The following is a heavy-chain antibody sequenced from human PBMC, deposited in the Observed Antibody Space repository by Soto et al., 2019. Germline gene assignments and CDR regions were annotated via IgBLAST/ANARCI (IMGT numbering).Heavy chain of an antibody. CDR3: ARRGTTTGYSSGWYRF. CDR2: INHSGST. J-gene: IGHJ4*02. Sequence: QVQLQQWGAGLLKPSETLSLTCAVYGGSFSGYYWSWIRQPPGKGLEWIGEINHSGSTNYNPSLKSRVTISIDTSKNHFSLNLTSVTAADTAVYYCARRGTTTGYSSGWYRFWGQGTLVPVSS. CDR1: GGSFSGYY. D-gene: IGHD6-19*01. V-gene: IGHV4-34*01.